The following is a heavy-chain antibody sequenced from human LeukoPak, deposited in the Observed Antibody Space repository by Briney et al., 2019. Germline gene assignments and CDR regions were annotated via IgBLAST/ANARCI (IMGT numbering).Heavy chain of an antibody. CDR1: GFTFGSYS. V-gene: IGHV3-21*01. CDR2: ISSSRSFI. CDR3: ARVVVVRGVIPSSPMDY. Sequence: PGGSLRLSCAASGFTFGSYSMNWVRQAPGKGLEWVSSISSSRSFIYYADSVKGRFTISRDNAKNSLYLQMNSLRAEDTAVYYCARVVVVRGVIPSSPMDYWGQGTLVTVSS. J-gene: IGHJ4*02. D-gene: IGHD3-10*01.